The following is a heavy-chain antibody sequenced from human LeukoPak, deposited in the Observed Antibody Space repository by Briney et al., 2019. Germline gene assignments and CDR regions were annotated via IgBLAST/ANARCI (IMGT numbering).Heavy chain of an antibody. V-gene: IGHV3-15*01. CDR1: GFTFTNAW. Sequence: GGSLRLSCAASGFTFTNAWMSWVRQAPGKGLEWVGRIKRKIDGGTTDYAAPVKGRFTISRDDSKNTLYLQMNSLKTEDTAVYYCTTNTAIVSSRMDFWGQGTTVTVSS. D-gene: IGHD5-18*01. CDR3: TTNTAIVSSRMDF. CDR2: IKRKIDGGTT. J-gene: IGHJ6*02.